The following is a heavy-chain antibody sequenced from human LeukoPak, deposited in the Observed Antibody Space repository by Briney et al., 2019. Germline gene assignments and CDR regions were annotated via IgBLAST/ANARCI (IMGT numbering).Heavy chain of an antibody. D-gene: IGHD5-18*01. CDR3: ARMAMDPAMVTNFFDL. V-gene: IGHV1-46*02. Sequence: GASVKISCKASGYTFKDYYMYWVRQAPGQGPECMGVIHPSGGSTTYAQKFQGSVTLTKDTATSTVYIELSSLRSDDTAVYYCARMAMDPAMVTNFFDLWGQGTLLTVSA. CDR2: IHPSGGST. CDR1: GYTFKDYY. J-gene: IGHJ4*02.